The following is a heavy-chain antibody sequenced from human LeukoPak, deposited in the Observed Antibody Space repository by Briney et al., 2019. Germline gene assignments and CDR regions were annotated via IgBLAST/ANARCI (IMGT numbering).Heavy chain of an antibody. CDR1: GRSISNYY. V-gene: IGHV4-59*08. J-gene: IGHJ4*02. CDR2: IFYCGST. CDR3: ARLIGSGSYSFDY. D-gene: IGHD3-10*01. Sequence: SETLSLTCTVSGRSISNYYWSWIRKPPGKGLEWVGYIFYCGSTNYNPSLKRRVTISVDTSKNQFSLKLSSVTAADTVVYYCARLIGSGSYSFDYWGQGTLVTVSS.